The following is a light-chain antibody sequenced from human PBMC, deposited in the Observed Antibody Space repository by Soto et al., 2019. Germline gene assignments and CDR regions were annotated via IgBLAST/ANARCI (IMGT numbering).Light chain of an antibody. V-gene: IGKV1-39*01. CDR3: QQSYSTPPIT. J-gene: IGKJ5*01. CDR1: QSISSY. Sequence: DIQMTQSPSSLSASVGDIVTINFRASQSISSYLNWYQQKPGKAPKLLIYAASSLQSGVPSRFSGSGSGTDFTLTISSLQPEDFATYYCQQSYSTPPITFGQGTRLEIK. CDR2: AAS.